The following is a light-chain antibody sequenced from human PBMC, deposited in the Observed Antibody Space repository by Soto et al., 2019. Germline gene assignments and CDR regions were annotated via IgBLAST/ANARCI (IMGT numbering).Light chain of an antibody. J-gene: IGKJ1*01. Sequence: EIVLTQSPGTLSLSPGEGATLSCRASQSVSSTFLTWYQQKPGQAPRLLIYGASSRATGIPDRFSGSGSGTDFTLTISRLEPEDFAVYYCQQRNSWPPTFGQGTKVDIK. V-gene: IGKV3D-20*02. CDR2: GAS. CDR1: QSVSSTF. CDR3: QQRNSWPPT.